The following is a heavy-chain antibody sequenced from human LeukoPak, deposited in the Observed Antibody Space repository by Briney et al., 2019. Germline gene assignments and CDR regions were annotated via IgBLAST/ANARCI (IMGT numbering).Heavy chain of an antibody. CDR3: TRLAAGTRWFDP. J-gene: IGHJ5*02. CDR2: IRSEANSYAT. CDR1: GFTFSGSA. V-gene: IGHV3-73*01. D-gene: IGHD6-13*01. Sequence: GGSLRLSCAASGFTFSGSAMHWVRQASGKGLEWVGRIRSEANSYATLYVASVKGRFTISRDDSKNTAYLQMNSLKTEDTAVYYCTRLAAGTRWFDPWGQGTLVTVSS.